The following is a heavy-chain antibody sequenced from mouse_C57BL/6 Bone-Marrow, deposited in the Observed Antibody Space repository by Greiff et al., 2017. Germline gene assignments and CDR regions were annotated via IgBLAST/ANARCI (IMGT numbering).Heavy chain of an antibody. J-gene: IGHJ4*01. V-gene: IGHV3-8*01. CDR2: ISYSGST. CDR1: GYSITSDY. CDR3: ARFKTTVVALYAMDY. Sequence: ESGPGLAKPSQPLSLTCSVTGYSITSDYWNWIRKFPGNKLEYMGYISYSGSTYYNPSLKSRISITRDTSKNQYYLQLNSVTTEDTATYYCARFKTTVVALYAMDYWGQGTSVTVSS. D-gene: IGHD1-1*01.